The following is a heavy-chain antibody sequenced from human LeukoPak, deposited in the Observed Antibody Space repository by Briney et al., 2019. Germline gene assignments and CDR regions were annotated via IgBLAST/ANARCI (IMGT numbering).Heavy chain of an antibody. D-gene: IGHD6-13*01. CDR3: AKTASSSWYNWFDP. CDR1: EITFSSYA. CDR2: ISGSGGST. J-gene: IGHJ5*02. V-gene: IGHV3-23*01. Sequence: GSLRLSCAASEITFSSYAMSWVRQPPGKGLEWVSAISGSGGSTYYADSVKGRFAISRETSKNTLYLQMNSLRAEDTAVYYCAKTASSSWYNWFDPWGQGTLVTVSS.